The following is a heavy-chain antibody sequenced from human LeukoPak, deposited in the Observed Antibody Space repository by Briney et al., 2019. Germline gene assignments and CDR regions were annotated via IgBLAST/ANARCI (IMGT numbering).Heavy chain of an antibody. Sequence: GGSLRLSCAASGFTFSSYTMNWVRLAPGKGLEWVSSISRSNIYKYYADSVKGRFTISRDNAKNSLYLQMNSLRAEDTAVYYCAELGITMIGGVWGKGTTVTISS. V-gene: IGHV3-21*01. CDR1: GFTFSSYT. CDR3: AELGITMIGGV. CDR2: ISRSNIYK. J-gene: IGHJ6*04. D-gene: IGHD3-10*02.